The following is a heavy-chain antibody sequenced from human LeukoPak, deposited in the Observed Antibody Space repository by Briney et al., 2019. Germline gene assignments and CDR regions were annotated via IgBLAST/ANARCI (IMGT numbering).Heavy chain of an antibody. D-gene: IGHD1-1*01. CDR2: ITGSSSTI. V-gene: IGHV3-48*04. CDR3: AKSRSGSANWALQMFDN. CDR1: GFTFSSYS. J-gene: IGHJ5*02. Sequence: GGSLRLSCAASGFTFSSYSMNWARQAPGKGLEWVSYITGSSSTIYYADSVRGRFTISRDNAKNSMYLQMNSLRAEDTAVYFCAKSRSGSANWALQMFDNWGQGTLVTVSS.